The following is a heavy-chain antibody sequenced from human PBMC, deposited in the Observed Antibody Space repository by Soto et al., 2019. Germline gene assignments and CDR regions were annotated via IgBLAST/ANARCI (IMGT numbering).Heavy chain of an antibody. Sequence: QVQLQESGPGLVKPSQTLSLTCTVSGGSISSGGYYWSWIRQHPGKGLEWIGYIYYSGSTYYNPSLKSRVTISVDTSKTQFSLKLSSVTAADTAVYYGASYESFSYDSRGYNFQHWGQGTLVTVS. J-gene: IGHJ1*01. V-gene: IGHV4-31*03. CDR3: ASYESFSYDSRGYNFQH. CDR1: GGSISSGGYY. D-gene: IGHD3-22*01. CDR2: IYYSGST.